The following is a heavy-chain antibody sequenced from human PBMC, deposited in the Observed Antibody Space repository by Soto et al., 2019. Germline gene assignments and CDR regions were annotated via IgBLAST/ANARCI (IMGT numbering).Heavy chain of an antibody. Sequence: GGSLRLSCAASGFTYTRYSMNWVRQAPGKGLEWVSSISSTTNYIYYGDSMKGRFTISRDNAKNSLYLEMNSLRAEDTAVYYCARESEDLTSNFDYWGQGTPVTVSS. V-gene: IGHV3-21*06. CDR3: ARESEDLTSNFDY. CDR1: GFTYTRYS. CDR2: ISSTTNYI. J-gene: IGHJ4*02.